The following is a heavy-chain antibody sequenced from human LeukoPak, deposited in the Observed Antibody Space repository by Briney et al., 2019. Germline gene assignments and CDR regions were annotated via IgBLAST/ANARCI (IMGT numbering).Heavy chain of an antibody. J-gene: IGHJ6*03. Sequence: PSETLSLTCTVSGGPMYSFYWSWIRQPAGKGLEWIGRLYPGVSSDYNPSLKSRVTMSVDTSKKQFALNLRAVTAADTAVYYCARLKFYDSTGYSPGHYMDVWGKGTAVIVSS. V-gene: IGHV4-4*07. CDR1: GGPMYSFY. D-gene: IGHD3-22*01. CDR3: ARLKFYDSTGYSPGHYMDV. CDR2: LYPGVSS.